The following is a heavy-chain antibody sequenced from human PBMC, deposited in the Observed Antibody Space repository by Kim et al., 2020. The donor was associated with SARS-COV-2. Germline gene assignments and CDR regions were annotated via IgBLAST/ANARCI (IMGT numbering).Heavy chain of an antibody. V-gene: IGHV1-3*01. D-gene: IGHD6-13*01. J-gene: IGHJ4*02. CDR3: ARDGQQLVPNYFDY. Sequence: SQKFQGRVTITRDTSASTAYMELSSLRSEDTAVYYCARDGQQLVPNYFDYWGQGTLVTVSS.